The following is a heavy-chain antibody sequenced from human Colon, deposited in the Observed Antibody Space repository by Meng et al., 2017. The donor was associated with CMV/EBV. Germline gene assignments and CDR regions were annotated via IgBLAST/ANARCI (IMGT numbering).Heavy chain of an antibody. D-gene: IGHD6-6*01. CDR2: IKQDGSEQ. J-gene: IGHJ4*02. Sequence: GESLKISCAASGFDFSSHWMNWVRQAPGKGLEWVANIKQDGSEQNYMDSVKGRFTISRDNAQNSLSLQMNSLRVEDTAIYYCMTPTGSSDYWGQGTLVTVSS. CDR1: GFDFSSHW. V-gene: IGHV3-7*01. CDR3: MTPTGSSDY.